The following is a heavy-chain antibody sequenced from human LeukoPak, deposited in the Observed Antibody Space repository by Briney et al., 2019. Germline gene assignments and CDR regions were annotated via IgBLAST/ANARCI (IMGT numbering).Heavy chain of an antibody. Sequence: SETLSLTCTVSGGSISNYYWTWIRQPPGKGLEWIGYIFYGGSTNYNPSLTSRVTISVDTSKNQFSLKLSSVTAADTAVYYGARGSLSGSGWFDPWGQGTQVTVSS. CDR1: GGSISNYY. CDR2: IFYGGST. V-gene: IGHV4-59*01. CDR3: ARGSLSGSGWFDP. D-gene: IGHD3-22*01. J-gene: IGHJ5*02.